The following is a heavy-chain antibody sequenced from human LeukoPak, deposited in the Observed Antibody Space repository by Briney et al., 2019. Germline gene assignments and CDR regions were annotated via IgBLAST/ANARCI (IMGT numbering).Heavy chain of an antibody. Sequence: SETLSLTCTVSGGSVSSGSNKWSWIRQPPGQGLEWIGDISYSGSASYNPSLRSRVTISVDTSTNQFSLTLGSVTAADTAVYYCATEAECSGGSCYSYGWFDPWGQGTQVIVSS. D-gene: IGHD2-15*01. CDR3: ATEAECSGGSCYSYGWFDP. CDR1: GGSVSSGSNK. CDR2: ISYSGSA. J-gene: IGHJ5*02. V-gene: IGHV4-61*01.